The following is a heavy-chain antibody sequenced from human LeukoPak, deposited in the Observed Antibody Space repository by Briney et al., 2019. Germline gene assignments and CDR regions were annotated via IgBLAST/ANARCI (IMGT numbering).Heavy chain of an antibody. D-gene: IGHD6-19*01. J-gene: IGHJ6*03. Sequence: SETLSLTCAVYGGSFSGYYWSWIRQPPGKGLEWIGEINHSGSTNYNPSLKSRGTISVDTSKNHFSLKLSSVTAADTAVYYCARGRIAVAGSRLNYMDVWGKGTTVTVSS. V-gene: IGHV4-34*01. CDR3: ARGRIAVAGSRLNYMDV. CDR1: GGSFSGYY. CDR2: INHSGST.